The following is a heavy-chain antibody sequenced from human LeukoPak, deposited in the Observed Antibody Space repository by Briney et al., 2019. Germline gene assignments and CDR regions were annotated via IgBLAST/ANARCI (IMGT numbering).Heavy chain of an antibody. J-gene: IGHJ4*02. V-gene: IGHV3-33*06. CDR2: IWYDGSNK. CDR1: GFTFSSYG. D-gene: IGHD2-21*02. CDR3: AKDTTAYCGGDCQSPVDY. Sequence: GRSLRLSCAASGFTFSSYGMHGVRQAPGKGLEWVAVIWYDGSNKYYADSVKGRFTISRDNSKNTLYLQMNSLRAEDTAVYYCAKDTTAYCGGDCQSPVDYWGQGTLVTVSS.